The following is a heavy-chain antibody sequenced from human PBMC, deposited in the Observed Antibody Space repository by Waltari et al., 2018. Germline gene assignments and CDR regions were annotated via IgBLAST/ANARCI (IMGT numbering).Heavy chain of an antibody. D-gene: IGHD6-19*01. CDR3: ARADYSSGWRD. Sequence: QLQLQESGPGMVKHSETLSLTCAGSGYSLSSGYYWGWIRQHPGKGLEWIGSIYHSGSTYYNPSLKSRVTISVDTSKNQFSLKLSSVTAADTAVYYCARADYSSGWRDWGQGTLVTVSS. V-gene: IGHV4-38-2*01. J-gene: IGHJ4*02. CDR1: GYSLSSGYY. CDR2: IYHSGST.